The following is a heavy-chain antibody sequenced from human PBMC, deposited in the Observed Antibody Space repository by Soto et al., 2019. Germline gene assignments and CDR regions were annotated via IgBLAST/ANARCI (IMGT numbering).Heavy chain of an antibody. CDR2: TIPVFDTA. Sequence: QVQLEQSGAEVKKHGSSVKVSCKASGGTLSDHGVSWLRQAPGQGLEWVGGTIPVFDTAKYAQKFQGRVTIAADKSTNIAYMELSSLRSEDTAFYYCARGVYGSGNYYTGPSAFDIWGQGTMVIVSS. V-gene: IGHV1-69*06. CDR1: GGTLSDHG. D-gene: IGHD3-10*01. CDR3: ARGVYGSGNYYTGPSAFDI. J-gene: IGHJ3*02.